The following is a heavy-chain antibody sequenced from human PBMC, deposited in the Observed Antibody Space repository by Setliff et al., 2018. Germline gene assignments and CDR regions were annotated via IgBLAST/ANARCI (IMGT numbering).Heavy chain of an antibody. Sequence: SVKVSCKASGGTFSSYAISWVRQAPGQGLEWMGGIIPILGIANYAQKFQGRVTITAYKSTSTAYMELSSLRSEDTAVYYCARREMATIVDYYYYGMDVWGQGTTVTVSS. D-gene: IGHD5-12*01. CDR3: ARREMATIVDYYYYGMDV. CDR1: GGTFSSYA. V-gene: IGHV1-69*10. CDR2: IIPILGIA. J-gene: IGHJ6*02.